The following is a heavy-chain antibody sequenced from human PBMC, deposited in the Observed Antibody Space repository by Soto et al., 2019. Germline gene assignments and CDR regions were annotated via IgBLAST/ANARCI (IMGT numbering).Heavy chain of an antibody. D-gene: IGHD5-18*01. CDR3: ARDQPRYSYGYGLGY. J-gene: IGHJ4*02. CDR1: GFTFSSYS. CDR2: ISSSSSYI. V-gene: IGHV3-21*01. Sequence: ESGGGLVKPGGSLRLSCAASGFTFSSYSMNWVRQAPGKGLEWVSSISSSSSYIYYADSVKGRFTISRDNAKNSLYLQMNSLRAEDTAVYYCARDQPRYSYGYGLGYWGQGTLVTVAS.